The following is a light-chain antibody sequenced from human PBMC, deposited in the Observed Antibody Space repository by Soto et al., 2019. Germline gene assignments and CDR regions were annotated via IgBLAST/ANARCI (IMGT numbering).Light chain of an antibody. CDR1: SSDVGGYNY. J-gene: IGLJ2*01. Sequence: QSALTQPPSASGSPGQSVTISCTGTSSDVGGYNYVSWYQQHPGKAPKLMIYEVSKRPSGVPDRFSGSKSGNTASLTVSGLQAEDEAYYCCSSYAGSNNVVFGGGTKLTVL. CDR3: SSYAGSNNVV. V-gene: IGLV2-8*01. CDR2: EVS.